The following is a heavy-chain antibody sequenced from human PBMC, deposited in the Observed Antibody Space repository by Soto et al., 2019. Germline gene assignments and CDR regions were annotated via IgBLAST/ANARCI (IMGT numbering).Heavy chain of an antibody. CDR2: ITGSGMTT. CDR3: AKGRGADISDYGMDV. D-gene: IGHD3-9*01. V-gene: IGHV3-23*01. CDR1: GFTFSTYV. J-gene: IGHJ6*02. Sequence: LRLSCAASGFTFSTYVISWVRQAPGKGLEWVSGITGSGMTTYYADSVKGRFTISRDNSKNTLYLQMNNLRAEDTAVYFCAKGRGADISDYGMDVWGLGTTVTVSS.